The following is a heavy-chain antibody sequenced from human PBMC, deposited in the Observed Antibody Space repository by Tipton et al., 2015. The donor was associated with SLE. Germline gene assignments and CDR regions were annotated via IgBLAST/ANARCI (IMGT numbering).Heavy chain of an antibody. CDR2: FYNSGST. Sequence: TLSLTCTVSGGSISSYYWSWVRQPPGKGLEWIGYFYNSGSTNYIPSLKSRVTISVDTSKNQFSLKLSSVTAADMAVYYCARLRLSAFDIWGQGTMVTVSS. CDR3: ARLRLSAFDI. J-gene: IGHJ3*02. CDR1: GGSISSYY. V-gene: IGHV4-59*01. D-gene: IGHD2/OR15-2a*01.